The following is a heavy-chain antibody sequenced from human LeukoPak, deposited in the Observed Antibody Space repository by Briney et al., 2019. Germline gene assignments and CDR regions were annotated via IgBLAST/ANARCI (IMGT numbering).Heavy chain of an antibody. D-gene: IGHD4-11*01. CDR2: IFYSGST. CDR1: GGSISSYY. J-gene: IGHJ4*02. CDR3: ARGGPTVTAFAAFDY. Sequence: PSETLSLTCIVSGGSISSYYWSWLRQPPGKGLEWFWHIFYSGSTNYNPYPDNRGTTSVDTSKNQSSFILNSVTAADTAVYYCARGGPTVTAFAAFDYWGQGALVTVSS. V-gene: IGHV4-59*01.